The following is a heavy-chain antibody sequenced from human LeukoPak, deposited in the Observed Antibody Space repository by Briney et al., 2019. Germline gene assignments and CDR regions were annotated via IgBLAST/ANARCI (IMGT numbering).Heavy chain of an antibody. V-gene: IGHV3-13*01. CDR2: IGTAGDT. Sequence: PGGSLRLSCAASGFTFSSYDMHWVRQATGKGLEWVSAIGTAGDTYYPGSVKGRFTISRENAKNSLYLQMNSLRAGDTAVYYCAKGAAAFLRSVLDYWGQGTLVTVSS. CDR1: GFTFSSYD. J-gene: IGHJ4*02. D-gene: IGHD2/OR15-2a*01. CDR3: AKGAAAFLRSVLDY.